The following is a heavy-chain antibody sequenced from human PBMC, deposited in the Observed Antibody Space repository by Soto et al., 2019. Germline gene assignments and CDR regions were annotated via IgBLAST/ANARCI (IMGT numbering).Heavy chain of an antibody. CDR2: ISDDVTTT. J-gene: IGHJ4*02. CDR3: PRARRAESSGSLVH. Sequence: GGCLRLSCVVSGFTFSMYWMHWVRQVPGQSPFWVSRISDDVTTTNYADSVRGRFTISSDNSKNTLYLQMNNLKPDDTAIYYCPRARRAESSGSLVHGGQGTLVKASS. D-gene: IGHD2-8*02. CDR1: GFTFSMYW. V-gene: IGHV3-74*01.